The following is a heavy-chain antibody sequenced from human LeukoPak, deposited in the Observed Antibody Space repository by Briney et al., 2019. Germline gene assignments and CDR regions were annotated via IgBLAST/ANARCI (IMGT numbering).Heavy chain of an antibody. CDR1: GFTFSSSA. J-gene: IGHJ4*02. CDR2: IVVGSGNT. Sequence: SVSVSSKASGFTFSSSAFQWVRQARGQRLEWIGWIVVGSGNTNYAQKFQERVTITRDMSTSTAYMELSSLRSEDTAVYYCAAGFEDNDMFDNWGQGTLVTVSS. CDR3: AAGFEDNDMFDN. V-gene: IGHV1-58*01. D-gene: IGHD3-9*01.